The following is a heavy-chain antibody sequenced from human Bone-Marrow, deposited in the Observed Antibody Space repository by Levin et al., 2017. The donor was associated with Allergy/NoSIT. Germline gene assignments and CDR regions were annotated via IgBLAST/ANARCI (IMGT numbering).Heavy chain of an antibody. CDR2: VYSTGIT. CDR1: GGSVSSGSYY. V-gene: IGHV4-61*01. Sequence: PSETLSLICSVSGGSVSSGSYYWTWIRQPPGQGLEYIGYVYSTGITNYNPSLKSRLTISIDTSKNEFSLELSSVTAADSAVYYCARRRDSSYYGLDVWGQGTTVTVSS. CDR3: ARRRDSSYYGLDV. J-gene: IGHJ6*02.